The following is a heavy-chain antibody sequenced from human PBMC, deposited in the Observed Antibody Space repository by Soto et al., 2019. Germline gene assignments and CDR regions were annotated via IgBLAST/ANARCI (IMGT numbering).Heavy chain of an antibody. Sequence: SVKVSCKASGGTFSSYAISWVRQAPGQGLEWMGGIIPIFGTANYAQKFQGRVTITADESTSTAYMELSSLRSEDTAVYYCASDAKVDTVATNTHYYYGMDVWGQGPTVTVSS. CDR2: IIPIFGTA. CDR1: GGTFSSYA. D-gene: IGHD5-12*01. V-gene: IGHV1-69*13. J-gene: IGHJ6*02. CDR3: ASDAKVDTVATNTHYYYGMDV.